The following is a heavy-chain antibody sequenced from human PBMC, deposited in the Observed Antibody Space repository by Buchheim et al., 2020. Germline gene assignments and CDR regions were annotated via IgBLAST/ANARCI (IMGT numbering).Heavy chain of an antibody. J-gene: IGHJ4*02. CDR3: ANSRYDYVWGSYREIGY. CDR1: GFTFSSYG. CDR2: ISYDGSNK. D-gene: IGHD3-16*02. V-gene: IGHV3-30*18. Sequence: QVQLVESGGGVVQPGRSLRLSCAASGFTFSSYGMHWVRQAPGKGLEWVAVISYDGSNKYYADSVKGRFTISRDNSKNTLYLQMNSLRAEDTAVYYCANSRYDYVWGSYREIGYWGQGTL.